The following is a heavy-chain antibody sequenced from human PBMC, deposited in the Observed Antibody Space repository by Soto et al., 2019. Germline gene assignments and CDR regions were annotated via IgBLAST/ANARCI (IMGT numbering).Heavy chain of an antibody. V-gene: IGHV3-23*01. Sequence: EVQLLESGGGLVQPGGSLRLSCAASGFTFSTYAMNWVRQAPGNGLEWVSPISGSGGSIHYADSVKGRFTISRDNSKNTLYLQRNSMRDEDTAVYHCVKGYWKGDVWGQGTTVTVSS. CDR2: ISGSGGSI. D-gene: IGHD1-1*01. CDR1: GFTFSTYA. J-gene: IGHJ6*02. CDR3: VKGYWKGDV.